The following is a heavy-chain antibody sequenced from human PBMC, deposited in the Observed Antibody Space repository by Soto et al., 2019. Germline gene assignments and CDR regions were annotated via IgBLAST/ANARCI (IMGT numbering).Heavy chain of an antibody. CDR3: ATQHFIVGATTFNYYYGMDV. D-gene: IGHD1-26*01. V-gene: IGHV3-30-3*01. CDR1: GFTFSSYA. Sequence: GGSLRLSCAASGFTFSSYAMHWVRQAPGKGLEWVAVISYDGSNKYYADSVKGRFTISRDNSKNTLYLQMNSLRAEDTAVYYCATQHFIVGATTFNYYYGMDVWGQGTTVTVSS. J-gene: IGHJ6*02. CDR2: ISYDGSNK.